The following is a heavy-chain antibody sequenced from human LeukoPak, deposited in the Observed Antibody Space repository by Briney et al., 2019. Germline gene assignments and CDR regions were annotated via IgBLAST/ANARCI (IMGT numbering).Heavy chain of an antibody. Sequence: SETLSLTCTVSGASISDSYWHWFRQPPGQKLEWIGNLHYGGTTNSNPSLQGRVVTSQDTSKNQLFLRLTSVTTADTAIYYCAREGSSGWYGQAYDIWGQGTMVTVSS. J-gene: IGHJ3*02. CDR3: AREGSSGWYGQAYDI. D-gene: IGHD6-19*01. V-gene: IGHV4-59*01. CDR1: GASISDSY. CDR2: LHYGGTT.